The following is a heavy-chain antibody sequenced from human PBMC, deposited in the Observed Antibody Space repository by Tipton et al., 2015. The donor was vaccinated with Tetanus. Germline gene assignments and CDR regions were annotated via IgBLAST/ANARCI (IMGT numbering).Heavy chain of an antibody. J-gene: IGHJ4*02. Sequence: SLRLSCAASGFTFSEFTFADAWMSWVRRAPGKWLEWIGRIKSKLHGGAIDYAAPMEGRFIISRDDSQNAVFLEMNRLKPEDPAGCYCRGTGPGVSGGDYWGPGTLVTVSS. D-gene: IGHD1-14*01. CDR1: GFTFSEFTFADAW. V-gene: IGHV3-15*01. CDR3: RGTGPGVSGGDY. CDR2: IKSKLHGGAI.